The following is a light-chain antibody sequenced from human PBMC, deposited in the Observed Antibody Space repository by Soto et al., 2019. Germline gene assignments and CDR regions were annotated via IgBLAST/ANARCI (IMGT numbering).Light chain of an antibody. CDR2: EVT. V-gene: IGLV2-14*01. CDR1: TSDVGTCNF. J-gene: IGLJ2*01. Sequence: QSVLAQPASVSGSPGQSITISCTGTTSDVGTCNFVSWYQQHPGKAPKLILYEVTNRPSGVSNRFSGSKSGNTASLTISGLQADDEADYFCSSCTATTTLVFGGGTK. CDR3: SSCTATTTLV.